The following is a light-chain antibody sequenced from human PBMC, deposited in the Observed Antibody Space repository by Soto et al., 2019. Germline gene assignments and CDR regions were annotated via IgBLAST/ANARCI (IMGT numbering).Light chain of an antibody. J-gene: IGLJ3*02. Sequence: QSALTQPPSMSGAPGQRVTISCTGSSSDIGAGYDVHWYQQFPGTAPKLLIYSNINRPSGVPDRFSGSKSGTSASLAITGLQAEDEAGYYCQSYDSSLGGSKGVFGGGTKVTVL. V-gene: IGLV1-40*01. CDR1: SSDIGAGYD. CDR2: SNI. CDR3: QSYDSSLGGSKGV.